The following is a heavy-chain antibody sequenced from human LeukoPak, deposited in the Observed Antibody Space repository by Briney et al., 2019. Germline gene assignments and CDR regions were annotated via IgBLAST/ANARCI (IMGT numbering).Heavy chain of an antibody. CDR3: ARDPHLYCSSTSCYFNDY. D-gene: IGHD2-2*01. CDR2: IIPIFGTA. CDR1: GGTFSSYA. V-gene: IGHV1-69*06. Sequence: GASVKVSCKASGGTFSSYAISWVRQAPGQGLEWMGGIIPIFGTANYAQKFQGRVTITADKFTSTAYMELSSLRSEDTAVYYCARDPHLYCSSTSCYFNDYWGQGTLVTVSS. J-gene: IGHJ4*02.